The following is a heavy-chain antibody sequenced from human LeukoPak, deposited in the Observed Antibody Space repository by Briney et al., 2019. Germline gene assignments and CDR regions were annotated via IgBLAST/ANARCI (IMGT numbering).Heavy chain of an antibody. J-gene: IGHJ4*02. V-gene: IGHV3-48*03. CDR3: ARDRGYGDYVDPFDY. Sequence: GGSLRLSCAASGFTFSSYEMNWVRQAPGKGLEWVAYITTSGTNEYYADSVKGRFTISRDNAKNSLYLQMNSLGAEDTAVYYCARDRGYGDYVDPFDYWGRGTLVTVSS. CDR2: ITTSGTNE. D-gene: IGHD4-17*01. CDR1: GFTFSSYE.